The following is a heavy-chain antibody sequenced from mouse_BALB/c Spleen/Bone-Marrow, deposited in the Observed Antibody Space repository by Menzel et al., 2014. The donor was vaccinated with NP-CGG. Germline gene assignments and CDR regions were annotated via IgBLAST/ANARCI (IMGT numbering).Heavy chain of an antibody. CDR3: ARKGAMITHYYAMDY. J-gene: IGHJ4*01. CDR2: ISNGSSTI. CDR1: GFTFSSFG. Sequence: EVKLMESGGGLVQPGGSRKLSCAAPGFTFSSFGMHWVRQAPEKGLEWVAYISNGSSTIYYADTVKGRFTISRDNPKNTLFQQMTSLRSEDTAMYYCARKGAMITHYYAMDYWGQGTSVTVSS. V-gene: IGHV5-17*02. D-gene: IGHD2-4*01.